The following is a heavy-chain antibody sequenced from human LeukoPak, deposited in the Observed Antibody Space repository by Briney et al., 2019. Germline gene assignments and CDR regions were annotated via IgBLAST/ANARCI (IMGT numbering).Heavy chain of an antibody. D-gene: IGHD6-13*01. CDR2: IIPIFGTA. CDR3: ARLPDRYSSSWLKCCDY. Sequence: VASVKVSCKASGGTFSIYAISWVRQAPGQGLEWMGGIIPIFGTANYAQKFQGRVTITADESTSTAYMELSSLRSEDTAVYYCARLPDRYSSSWLKCCDYWGQGTLVTVSS. J-gene: IGHJ4*02. V-gene: IGHV1-69*01. CDR1: GGTFSIYA.